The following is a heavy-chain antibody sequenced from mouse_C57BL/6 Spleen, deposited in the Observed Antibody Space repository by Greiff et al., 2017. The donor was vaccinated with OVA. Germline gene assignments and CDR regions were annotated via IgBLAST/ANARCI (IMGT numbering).Heavy chain of an antibody. D-gene: IGHD1-1*01. CDR3: ASYGTTVVAGTYFGY. Sequence: EVQLQQSVAELVRPGASVKLSCTASGFNIKNTYMHWVKQRPEQGLEWIGRIDPANGNTKYAPKFKGKATITANTSSNSAYLQLSSLTSEDTAIYYCASYGTTVVAGTYFGYWGQGTTLTVSS. J-gene: IGHJ2*01. V-gene: IGHV14-3*01. CDR2: IDPANGNT. CDR1: GFNIKNTY.